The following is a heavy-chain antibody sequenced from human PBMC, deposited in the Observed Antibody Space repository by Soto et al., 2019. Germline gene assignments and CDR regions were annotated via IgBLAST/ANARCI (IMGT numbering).Heavy chain of an antibody. J-gene: IGHJ2*01. CDR2: ISAYNGNT. CDR3: ARERRELLPPDYWYFDL. D-gene: IGHD1-26*01. CDR1: GYTFTSYG. V-gene: IGHV1-18*01. Sequence: QVQLVQSGAEVKKPGASVKVSCKASGYTFTSYGISWVRQAPGQGLEWMGWISAYNGNTNYAQKLQGRVTMTTDTSTSPAYMELRSLRSDDTAVYYCARERRELLPPDYWYFDLWGRGTLVTVSS.